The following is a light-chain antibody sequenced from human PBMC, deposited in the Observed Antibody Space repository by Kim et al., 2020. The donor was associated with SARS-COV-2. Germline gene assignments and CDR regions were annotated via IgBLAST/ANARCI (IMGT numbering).Light chain of an antibody. V-gene: IGLV3-19*01. J-gene: IGLJ2*01. CDR1: SLRSYY. CDR3: QSRDSGGNVV. CDR2: GRN. Sequence: VALGQTVRITCQGHSLRSYYATWYQQKPRQAPLLVIFGRNNRPSGIPDRFSGSTSGNTASLTISGAQAEDEADFYCQSRDSGGNVVFGGGTQLTVL.